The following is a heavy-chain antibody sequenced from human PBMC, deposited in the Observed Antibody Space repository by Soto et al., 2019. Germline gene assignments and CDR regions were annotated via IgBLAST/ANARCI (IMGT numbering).Heavy chain of an antibody. D-gene: IGHD2-2*01. Sequence: SGPTLVNPTETLTLTCTVSGLSLTNGRLGVSWIRQPPGKALEWLAHIFSNDDKSYSTSLKSRLTISKDISRSQVVLTMTNMDPVDSATYYCALIKDCSRTDCYLASFDPWGQGTRGTVSP. CDR2: IFSNDDK. CDR3: ALIKDCSRTDCYLASFDP. CDR1: GLSLTNGRLG. V-gene: IGHV2-26*01. J-gene: IGHJ5*02.